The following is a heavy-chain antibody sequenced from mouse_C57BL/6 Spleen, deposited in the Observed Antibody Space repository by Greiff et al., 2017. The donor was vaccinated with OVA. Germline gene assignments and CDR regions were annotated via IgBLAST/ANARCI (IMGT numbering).Heavy chain of an antibody. Sequence: VQLQQPGAELVKPGASVKMSCKASGYTFTSYWITWVKQRPGQGLEWIGDIYPGSGSTNYNEKFKSKATLTVDTSSSTADMQLSSLTSEDSAVYYCAGYGSSYVSYAMDYWGQGTSVTVSS. CDR3: AGYGSSYVSYAMDY. D-gene: IGHD1-1*01. CDR1: GYTFTSYW. V-gene: IGHV1-55*01. J-gene: IGHJ4*01. CDR2: IYPGSGST.